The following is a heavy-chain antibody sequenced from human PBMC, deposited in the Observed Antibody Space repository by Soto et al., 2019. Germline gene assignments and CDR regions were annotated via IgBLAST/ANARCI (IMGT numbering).Heavy chain of an antibody. Sequence: QVQLQESGPGLVKPSETLSLTCTVSGGSISSYYWSWIRQPPGKGLEWIGYIYYSGSTNYNPSLTSRLTISVDTAISPYSLQLSSVTAADTAVYYCARWNSITMVGGVLNWFDPWGKGTLVTVSS. V-gene: IGHV4-59*01. J-gene: IGHJ5*02. CDR3: ARWNSITMVGGVLNWFDP. D-gene: IGHD3-10*01. CDR2: IYYSGST. CDR1: GGSISSYY.